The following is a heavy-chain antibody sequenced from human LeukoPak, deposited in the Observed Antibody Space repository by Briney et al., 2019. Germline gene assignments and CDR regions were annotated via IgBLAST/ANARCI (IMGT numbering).Heavy chain of an antibody. CDR3: AKGSYYDSSGSFYFDY. D-gene: IGHD3-22*01. CDR2: ISYDGSNK. Sequence: QSGGSLRLSCAASGFTFSSYAMHWVRQAPGKGLEWVAVISYDGSNKYYADSVKGRFTISRDNSKNTLYVQVNSLGTEDTAAYYCAKGSYYDSSGSFYFDYWGQGTLVTVSP. V-gene: IGHV3-30-3*01. CDR1: GFTFSSYA. J-gene: IGHJ4*02.